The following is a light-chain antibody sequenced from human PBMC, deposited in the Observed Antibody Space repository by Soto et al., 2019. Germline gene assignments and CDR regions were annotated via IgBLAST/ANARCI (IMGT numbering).Light chain of an antibody. V-gene: IGKV3-20*01. CDR2: GAS. CDR1: QSVSSSY. J-gene: IGKJ1*01. Sequence: EIVLTQSPGTLSLSPGERATLSCRASQSVSSSYLAWYQQKPGQAPRLLIYGASSRATGIPDRFSGSGSGTDFTLTISRLAPEDFAVYYCQQYGSSPGTFGQGTKVDIK. CDR3: QQYGSSPGT.